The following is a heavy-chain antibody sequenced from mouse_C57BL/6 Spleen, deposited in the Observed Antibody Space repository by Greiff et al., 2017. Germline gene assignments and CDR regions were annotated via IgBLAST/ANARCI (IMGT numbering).Heavy chain of an antibody. CDR2: IHPNSGST. Sequence: QVQLKQSGAELVKPGASVKLSCKASGYTFTSYWMHWVKQRPGQGLEWIGMIHPNSGSTNYNEKFKSKATLTVDKSSSTAYMQLSSLTSEDSAVYYCARSPGGPWYFDVWGTGTTVTVSS. V-gene: IGHV1-64*01. CDR3: ARSPGGPWYFDV. J-gene: IGHJ1*03. CDR1: GYTFTSYW.